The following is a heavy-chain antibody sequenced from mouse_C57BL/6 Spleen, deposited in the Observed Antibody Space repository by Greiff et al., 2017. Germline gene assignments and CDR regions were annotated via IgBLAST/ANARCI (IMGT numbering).Heavy chain of an antibody. CDR3: AANYYGSSYWFAD. D-gene: IGHD1-1*01. CDR1: GYTFTSYW. J-gene: IGHJ3*01. CDR2: IDPSDSET. V-gene: IGHV1-52*01. Sequence: QVQLQQPGAELVRPGSSVKLSCKASGYTFTSYWMHWVKQRPIQGLEWIGNIDPSDSETHYNQKFKDKATLTVDKSSSTAYMQLSSLTSEDSAVYYCAANYYGSSYWFADWGKGTLVTVAA.